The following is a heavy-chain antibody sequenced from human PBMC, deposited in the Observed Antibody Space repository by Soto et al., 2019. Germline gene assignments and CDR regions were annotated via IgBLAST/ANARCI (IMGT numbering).Heavy chain of an antibody. J-gene: IGHJ4*02. CDR3: ARGSTTEKVDS. D-gene: IGHD4-17*01. V-gene: IGHV4-31*03. CDR2: TYYSGGT. CDR1: GDSISSGGYY. Sequence: SETLSLTCTVSGDSISSGGYYWTWIRQSPGKDLEWIGYTYYSGGTYYNPSLKSRVTISTDTSNNQFSLELTSLTAADTAVYYCARGSTTEKVDSWGQGTLVTVS.